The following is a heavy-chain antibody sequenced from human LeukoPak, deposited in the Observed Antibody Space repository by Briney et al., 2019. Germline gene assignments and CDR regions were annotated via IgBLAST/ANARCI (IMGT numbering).Heavy chain of an antibody. V-gene: IGHV4-30-2*01. Sequence: SQTLSLTCTVSGGSISSGGYYWCWIRQPPGKGLEWIGYIYHSGSTYYNPSLKSRVTISVDRSKNQFSLKLSSVTAADTAVYYCASTPCSTSCYRGAYNWFDPWGQGTLVTVSS. D-gene: IGHD2-2*01. CDR1: GGSISSGGYY. CDR2: IYHSGST. CDR3: ASTPCSTSCYRGAYNWFDP. J-gene: IGHJ5*02.